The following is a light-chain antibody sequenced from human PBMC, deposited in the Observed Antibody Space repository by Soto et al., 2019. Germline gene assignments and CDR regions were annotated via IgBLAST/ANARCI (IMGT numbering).Light chain of an antibody. CDR2: WAS. J-gene: IGKJ1*01. Sequence: DIVLTQSPDSLAVSLGERATINCKSSQSVLFSSNNKNYLAWYQLKPGQPPKLLVYWASTRESGVPDRFSGSGSGTDFTLTISSLQAEDVAVYYCQQYYGTPTFGHGTTVEIK. V-gene: IGKV4-1*01. CDR1: QSVLFSSNNKNY. CDR3: QQYYGTPT.